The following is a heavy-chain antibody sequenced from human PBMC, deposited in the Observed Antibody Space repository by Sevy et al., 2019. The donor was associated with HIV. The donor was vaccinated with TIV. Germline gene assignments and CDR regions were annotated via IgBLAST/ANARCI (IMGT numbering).Heavy chain of an antibody. CDR1: GGSVSSGSYY. CDR3: ARMRSGDYSYYYYYGMDV. J-gene: IGHJ6*02. Sequence: SETLSLTCTVSGGSVSSGSYYWSWIRQPPGKGLEWIGYIYYSGSTNYNPSLKCRVTISVDTSKNQFSLKLSSVTAADTAVYYCARMRSGDYSYYYYYGMDVWGQGTTVTVSS. CDR2: IYYSGST. D-gene: IGHD4-17*01. V-gene: IGHV4-61*01.